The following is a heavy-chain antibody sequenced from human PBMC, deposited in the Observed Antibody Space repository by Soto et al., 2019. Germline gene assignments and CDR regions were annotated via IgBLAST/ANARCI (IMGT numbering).Heavy chain of an antibody. CDR3: ARDQLEGNWFDP. CDR1: CGSISSGGYS. V-gene: IGHV4-30-2*01. D-gene: IGHD1-1*01. J-gene: IGHJ5*02. CDR2: IYHSGST. Sequence: PSETLSLTCAVSCGSISSGGYSWNWIRQPPGKGLEWIGYIYHSGSTHYNPSLKSRVTISVDKSKNQFSLKLSSVTAADTAVYYCARDQLEGNWFDPWGQGTLVTVSS.